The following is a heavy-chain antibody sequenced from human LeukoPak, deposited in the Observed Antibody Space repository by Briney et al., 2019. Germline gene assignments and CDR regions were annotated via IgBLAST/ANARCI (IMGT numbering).Heavy chain of an antibody. Sequence: ASVKVSCKASGYTFTGYYMHWVRQAPGQGLEWMGWINPNSGGTNYALKFQGRVTMTRDTSISTAYMELSRLRSDDTAVYYCARGAAMVTSYYYYYMDVWGKGTTVTVSS. CDR3: ARGAAMVTSYYYYYMDV. J-gene: IGHJ6*03. CDR1: GYTFTGYY. CDR2: INPNSGGT. V-gene: IGHV1-2*02. D-gene: IGHD5-18*01.